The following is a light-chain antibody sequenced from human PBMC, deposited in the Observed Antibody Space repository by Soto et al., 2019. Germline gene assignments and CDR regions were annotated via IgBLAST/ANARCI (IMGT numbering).Light chain of an antibody. CDR2: DAS. Sequence: EVVLTQSPATLSLSPGERATLSCRASQGIRNYLPWYQQKPGQAPRLLIYDASNRATGIPARFSGSGSGTDFTLTISSLEPEDFAIYYCQQRSNWPAFGQGTKVEIK. V-gene: IGKV3-11*01. CDR1: QGIRNY. CDR3: QQRSNWPA. J-gene: IGKJ1*01.